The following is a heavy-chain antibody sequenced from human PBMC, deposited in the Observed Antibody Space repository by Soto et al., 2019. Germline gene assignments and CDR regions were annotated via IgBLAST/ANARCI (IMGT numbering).Heavy chain of an antibody. V-gene: IGHV3-9*01. CDR3: AKAFGEFPYYYYYYMDV. CDR1: GFTFDDYA. CDR2: ISWNSGSI. Sequence: GGSLRLSCAASGFTFDDYAMHWVRQAPGKGLEWVSGISWNSGSIGYADSVKGRFTISRDNAKNSLYLQMNSLRAEDTALYYCAKAFGEFPYYYYYYMDVWGKGTTVTVSS. J-gene: IGHJ6*03. D-gene: IGHD3-10*01.